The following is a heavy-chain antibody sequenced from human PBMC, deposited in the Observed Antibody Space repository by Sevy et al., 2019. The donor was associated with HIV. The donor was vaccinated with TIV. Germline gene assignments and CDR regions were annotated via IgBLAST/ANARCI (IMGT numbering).Heavy chain of an antibody. CDR2: ISSSSSYI. J-gene: IGHJ4*02. Sequence: GGSLRLSYAASGFTFSSYSMIWVRQAPGKGLEWVSSISSSSSYIYYADSVKGRFTISRDNAKNSLYLQMNSLRAEDTAVYYCARDPPSSGWYYFDYWGQGTLVTVSS. D-gene: IGHD6-19*01. V-gene: IGHV3-21*01. CDR1: GFTFSSYS. CDR3: ARDPPSSGWYYFDY.